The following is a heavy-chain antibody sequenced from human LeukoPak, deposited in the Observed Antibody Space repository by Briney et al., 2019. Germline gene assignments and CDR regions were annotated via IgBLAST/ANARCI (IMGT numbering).Heavy chain of an antibody. J-gene: IGHJ5*02. CDR3: AKGGRLRMYNWFDP. Sequence: GGSLRLSCAASGFTFSSYAMSWIRQAPGKGLEWVSAISGSGGSTYYADSVKGRFTISRDNSKNTLYLQMNSLRAEDTAVYYCAKGGRLRMYNWFDPWGQGTLVTVSS. CDR1: GFTFSSYA. V-gene: IGHV3-23*01. D-gene: IGHD4-17*01. CDR2: ISGSGGST.